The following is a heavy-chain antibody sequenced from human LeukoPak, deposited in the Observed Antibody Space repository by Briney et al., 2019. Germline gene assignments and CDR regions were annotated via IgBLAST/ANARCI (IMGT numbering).Heavy chain of an antibody. D-gene: IGHD4-17*01. CDR3: ARQLDHGVNTPYDV. CDR1: GGTFSEYA. V-gene: IGHV1-69*04. J-gene: IGHJ4*02. Sequence: SVKVSCKASGGTFSEYAINWVRQAPGQGLEWMGRINPVLGTPNFAQKFQGRVTITADTSTSTAYMELNSLRSEDTAVYYCARQLDHGVNTPYDVWGQGTLVTVSS. CDR2: INPVLGTP.